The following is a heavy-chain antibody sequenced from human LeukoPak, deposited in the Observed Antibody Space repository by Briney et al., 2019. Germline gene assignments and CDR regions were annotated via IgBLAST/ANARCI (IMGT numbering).Heavy chain of an antibody. D-gene: IGHD1-26*01. V-gene: IGHV4-39*01. J-gene: IGHJ5*02. CDR3: ARRGYTSGSDPQPYWLDNWFDP. CDR2: IYYSGST. Sequence: SETLSLTCTVSGRSISSSSYYWGWIRQPPGKGLERIGTIYYSGSTYYNPSLQSRVTISVDASTIPFSLKLSSVTAADTAVYYCARRGYTSGSDPQPYWLDNWFDPWGQRTLVTVSS. CDR1: GRSISSSSYY.